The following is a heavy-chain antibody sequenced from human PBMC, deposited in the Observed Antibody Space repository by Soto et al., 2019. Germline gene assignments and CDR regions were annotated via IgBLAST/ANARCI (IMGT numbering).Heavy chain of an antibody. CDR2: IYYSGST. D-gene: IGHD6-6*01. V-gene: IGHV4-39*01. CDR1: GGSISSSSYY. J-gene: IGHJ4*02. CDR3: ARSSSWRSSSSPLYYFDY. Sequence: SETLSLTCTVSGGSISSSSYYWGWIRQPPGKGLEWIGSIYYSGSTYYNPSLKSRVTISVDTSKNQFSLKLSSVTAADTAVYYCARSSSWRSSSSPLYYFDYWGQGTLVTVSS.